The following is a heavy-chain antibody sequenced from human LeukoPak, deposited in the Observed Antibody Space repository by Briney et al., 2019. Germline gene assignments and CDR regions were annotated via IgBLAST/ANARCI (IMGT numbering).Heavy chain of an antibody. CDR3: ARGGSYSAWFDP. CDR2: INPNSGGT. Sequence: ASVKVSCKASGYTFTGYYMHWVRQAPGQGLEWMGWINPNSGGTNYAQKFQGRVTMTRDTSIGTAYMELSRLRSDDTPVYYCARGGSYSAWFDPWGQGTLVTVSS. CDR1: GYTFTGYY. J-gene: IGHJ5*02. D-gene: IGHD1-26*01. V-gene: IGHV1-2*02.